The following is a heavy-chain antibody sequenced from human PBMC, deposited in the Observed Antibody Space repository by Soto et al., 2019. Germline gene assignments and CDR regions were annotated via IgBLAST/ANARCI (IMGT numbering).Heavy chain of an antibody. Sequence: ASVKVSCKASGYTFTSYYMHWVRQAPGQGLEWMGIINPSGGSTSYAQKFQGRVTMTRDTSTSTAYMELRSLRSDDTAVYYCARDFGGNWFDLWGQGTLVTVSS. J-gene: IGHJ5*02. CDR1: GYTFTSYY. CDR3: ARDFGGNWFDL. V-gene: IGHV1-46*01. D-gene: IGHD3-3*01. CDR2: INPSGGST.